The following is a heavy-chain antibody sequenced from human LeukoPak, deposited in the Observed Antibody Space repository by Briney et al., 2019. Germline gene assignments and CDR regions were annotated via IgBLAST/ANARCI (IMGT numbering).Heavy chain of an antibody. CDR2: IYWDDDK. V-gene: IGHV2-5*02. J-gene: IGHJ4*02. Sequence: SGPTLVNPTQTLTLTCTFSGFSLSTSGVGVGWIRQPPGKALEWLALIYWDDDKRYSPSLKSRLTITKDTSKNQVALTMTNMDPVDTATYYCAHGPSIAAAANSFDYWGQGTLVTVSS. CDR3: AHGPSIAAAANSFDY. CDR1: GFSLSTSGVG. D-gene: IGHD6-13*01.